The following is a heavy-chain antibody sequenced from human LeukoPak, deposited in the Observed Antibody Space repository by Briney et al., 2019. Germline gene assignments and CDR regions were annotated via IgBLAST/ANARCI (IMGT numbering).Heavy chain of an antibody. CDR3: ARESIACGGDCYDY. V-gene: IGHV3-33*01. Sequence: GGSLRLSCAASGFTFSSYGMHWVRQAPGKGLEWVAVIWYDGSNKYYADSVKGRFTISRDNSKNTLYLQMNSLRAEDTDVYYCARESIACGGDCYDYWGQGTLVTVSS. CDR2: IWYDGSNK. CDR1: GFTFSSYG. J-gene: IGHJ4*02. D-gene: IGHD2-21*02.